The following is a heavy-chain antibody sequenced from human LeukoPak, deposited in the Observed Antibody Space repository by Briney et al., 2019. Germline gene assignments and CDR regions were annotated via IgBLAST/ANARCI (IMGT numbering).Heavy chain of an antibody. CDR1: GFTFSSYS. CDR2: ISSSSSYI. CDR3: ARDHSSSIDC. D-gene: IGHD6-13*01. J-gene: IGHJ4*02. Sequence: PGGSLRLSCAASGFTFSSYSMNWVRQAPRKGLEWVSSISSSSSYIYYADSVKGRFTISRDNAKSSLYLQMNSLRAEDTAVYFCARDHSSSIDCWGPGTLVTVSS. V-gene: IGHV3-21*01.